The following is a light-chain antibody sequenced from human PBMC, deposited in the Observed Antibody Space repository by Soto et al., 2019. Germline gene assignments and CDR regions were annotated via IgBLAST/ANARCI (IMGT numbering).Light chain of an antibody. CDR2: GAS. V-gene: IGKV3-15*01. J-gene: IGKJ2*01. CDR3: QPYNDWPRT. CDR1: QSVRSN. Sequence: EIVMTQSPATLSVSPGERVTLSCRASQSVRSNLAWYQQKPGQAPRLLVSGASTRAAGIPARFSGSGSGTEFTLTINSLQSEDFAVYFCQPYNDWPRTFGPGTKVEIK.